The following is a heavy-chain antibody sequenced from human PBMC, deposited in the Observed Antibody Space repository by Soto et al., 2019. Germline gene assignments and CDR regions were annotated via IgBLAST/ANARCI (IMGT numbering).Heavy chain of an antibody. Sequence: GGSLRLSCAASGFTFSSYAMSWVRQAPGKGLEWVSAISGGGGSKYCAVSVKGRFTISRDNSKNTLYLQMNSLRAEDTAVYYCAKDSSLSGGGDDAFDIWGQGTMVTVSS. CDR3: AKDSSLSGGGDDAFDI. D-gene: IGHD7-27*01. V-gene: IGHV3-23*01. CDR1: GFTFSSYA. CDR2: ISGGGGSK. J-gene: IGHJ3*02.